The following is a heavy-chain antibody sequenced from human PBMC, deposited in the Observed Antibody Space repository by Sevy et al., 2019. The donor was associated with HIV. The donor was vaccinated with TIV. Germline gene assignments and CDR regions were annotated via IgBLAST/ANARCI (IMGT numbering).Heavy chain of an antibody. CDR1: GFTFAKYS. V-gene: IGHV3-23*01. CDR2: FSFGCGRI. J-gene: IGHJ4*02. D-gene: IGHD2-8*01. Sequence: GSLRLSCAASGFTFAKYSMSWVRQAPGKGLEWVSTFSFGCGRINYADSVKGRFTISRDDSKNTLFLQMNSLRAEDTATYFCAREGCTQPHDYWGQGTLVTASS. CDR3: AREGCTQPHDY.